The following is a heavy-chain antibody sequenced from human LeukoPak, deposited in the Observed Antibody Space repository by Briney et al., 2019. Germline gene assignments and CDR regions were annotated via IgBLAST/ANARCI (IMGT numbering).Heavy chain of an antibody. D-gene: IGHD2-21*02. Sequence: SVKVSCKASGFTFTSSAVQWVRQARGQRLEWIGWTVVGSGNTNYAQKFQERVTITRDMSTSTAYMELSSLRSEDTAVYYCAAAYCGGDCFYYYYYGMDVWGQGTAVTVSS. V-gene: IGHV1-58*01. CDR1: GFTFTSSA. CDR2: TVVGSGNT. CDR3: AAAYCGGDCFYYYYYGMDV. J-gene: IGHJ6*02.